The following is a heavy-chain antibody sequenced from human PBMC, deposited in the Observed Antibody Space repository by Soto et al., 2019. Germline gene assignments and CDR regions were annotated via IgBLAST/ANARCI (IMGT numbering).Heavy chain of an antibody. J-gene: IGHJ4*02. CDR3: AACFEWVLSDHY. CDR2: IYSGGTT. CDR1: GFTVSSNY. Sequence: EVQLVETGGGLIQPGGSLRLSCAASGFTVSSNYMSWVRQAPGKGLEWVSVIYSGGTTYYADSVKGRFTISRDNSKNTLYLQMNSLRAEDTAVYYCAACFEWVLSDHYWGQGPLVTVSS. V-gene: IGHV3-53*02. D-gene: IGHD3-9*01.